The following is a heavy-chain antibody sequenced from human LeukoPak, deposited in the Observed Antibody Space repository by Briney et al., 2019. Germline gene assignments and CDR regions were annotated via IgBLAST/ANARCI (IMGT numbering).Heavy chain of an antibody. V-gene: IGHV4-28*05. CDR3: ARMMGTTYYDFWSGYSNWFDP. D-gene: IGHD3-3*01. CDR2: IYYSGSI. Sequence: PSETLSLTCAVSGYSISSSNWWGWIRQPPGKGLEWIGYIYYSGSIYYNPSPKSRVTMSVDTSKNQLSLKLSSVTAMDTAVYYCARMMGTTYYDFWSGYSNWFDPWGQGTLVTVSS. CDR1: GYSISSSNW. J-gene: IGHJ5*02.